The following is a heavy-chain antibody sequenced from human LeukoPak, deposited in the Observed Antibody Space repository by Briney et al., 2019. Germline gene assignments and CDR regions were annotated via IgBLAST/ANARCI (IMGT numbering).Heavy chain of an antibody. D-gene: IGHD1-26*01. CDR1: GFTFSSYE. Sequence: GGSLRLSCAASGFTFSSYEMNWVRQAPGKGLEWVSYISSSGSIIYYADSVKGRFTISRVNAKNSLYLQMNSLRAEDTAVYYCARDVGPRTENWFDPWGQGTLVTVSS. CDR2: ISSSGSII. V-gene: IGHV3-48*03. J-gene: IGHJ5*02. CDR3: ARDVGPRTENWFDP.